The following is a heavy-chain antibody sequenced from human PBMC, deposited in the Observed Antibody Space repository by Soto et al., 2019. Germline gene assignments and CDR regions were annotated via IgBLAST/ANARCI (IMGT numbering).Heavy chain of an antibody. D-gene: IGHD2-15*01. CDR3: AREWGGIVVVVAAPYGMDV. CDR1: GYTFTGYY. J-gene: IGHJ6*02. Sequence: ASVKVSCKASGYTFTGYYMHWVRQAPGQGLEWMGWINPNSGGTNYAQKFQGRVTMTRDTSISTAYMELSRLRSDGTAVYYCAREWGGIVVVVAAPYGMDVWGQGTTVTVSS. CDR2: INPNSGGT. V-gene: IGHV1-2*02.